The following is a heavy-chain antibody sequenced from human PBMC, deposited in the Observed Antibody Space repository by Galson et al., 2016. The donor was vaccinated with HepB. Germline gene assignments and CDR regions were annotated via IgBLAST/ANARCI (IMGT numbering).Heavy chain of an antibody. CDR2: IHYTGNT. V-gene: IGHV4-59*01. CDR1: GGSISGYY. Sequence: SETLSLTCTVSGGSISGYYWSWIRQPPGKGLEWIGNIHYTGNTNYNPSLKSRVTISLDTSKNQFSLILRSVTAADTAVYYCAREAAPLDRWGYDTFDIWGQGTMVTVSS. CDR3: AREAAPLDRWGYDTFDI. J-gene: IGHJ3*02. D-gene: IGHD5-24*01.